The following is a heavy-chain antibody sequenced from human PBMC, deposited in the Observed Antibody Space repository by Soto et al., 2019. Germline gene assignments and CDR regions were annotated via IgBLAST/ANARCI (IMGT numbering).Heavy chain of an antibody. CDR1: GFSFSIYG. CDR2: ISHDASIK. V-gene: IGHV3-30*18. CDR3: AKSRIVATINFVYYGMDV. J-gene: IGHJ6*02. D-gene: IGHD5-12*01. Sequence: QVQLVESGGGVGQPERSLRLSCAASGFSFSIYGMHWVRQAPGKGLEWVALISHDASIKYYGESVKGRFTISRDNSKNTLSLQMNSVRVEDTAVYYCAKSRIVATINFVYYGMDVWGQGTTVTVSS.